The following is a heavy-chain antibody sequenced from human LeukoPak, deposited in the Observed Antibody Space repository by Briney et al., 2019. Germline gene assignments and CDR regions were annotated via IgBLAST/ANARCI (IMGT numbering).Heavy chain of an antibody. D-gene: IGHD7-27*01. V-gene: IGHV3-21*01. CDR1: GFTFNSYG. CDR2: ISSSSNYI. J-gene: IGHJ4*02. Sequence: GGSLRLSCAASGFTFNSYGMYWVRQAPGKGLEWVSSISSSSNYIYYAVSVQGRFTISRDNAKNSLYLQMNNLRAEDTAVYYCAKDEAVGKANDYWGQGTLVTVSS. CDR3: AKDEAVGKANDY.